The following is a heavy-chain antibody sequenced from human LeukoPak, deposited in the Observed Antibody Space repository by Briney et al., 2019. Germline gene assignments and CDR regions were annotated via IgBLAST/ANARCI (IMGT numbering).Heavy chain of an antibody. CDR3: ARDPGLNWDDDAFDI. D-gene: IGHD1-1*01. V-gene: IGHV1-2*02. Sequence: ASVKVSCKASGGTFSSYAISWVRQAPGQGLEWMGWINPNSGGTNYAQKFQGRVTMTRDTSISTAYMELSRLRSDDTAVYYCARDPGLNWDDDAFDIWGQGTMVTVSS. J-gene: IGHJ3*02. CDR1: GGTFSSYA. CDR2: INPNSGGT.